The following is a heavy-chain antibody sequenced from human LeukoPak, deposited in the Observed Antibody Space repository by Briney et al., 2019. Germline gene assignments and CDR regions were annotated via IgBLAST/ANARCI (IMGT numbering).Heavy chain of an antibody. D-gene: IGHD3-10*01. Sequence: GGSLRLSCVVSGISLTNYGMTWVRQAPGKGLEWVSYIGERGGSITYADSVKGRFTISRDTSLNTLYLQMNNLRAEDTAVYFCAKRGVVIRGILVIGYHQEAYHYDFWGQGVLVTVSS. CDR3: AKRGVVIRGILVIGYHQEAYHYDF. V-gene: IGHV3-23*01. CDR2: IGERGGSI. CDR1: GISLTNYG. J-gene: IGHJ4*02.